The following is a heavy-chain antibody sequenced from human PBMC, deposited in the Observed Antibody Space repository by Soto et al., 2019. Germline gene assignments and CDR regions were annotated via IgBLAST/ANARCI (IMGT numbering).Heavy chain of an antibody. Sequence: GGSLRLSCAASGLTFTSYWMSWVRQAPGKGLEWVANIKQDGSQKYYVDSVKGRFTISRDNAKNSLYLQMNSLRVEDTAVYYCASAYYYDSSGYSPGGYWGQGTLVTGSS. CDR2: IKQDGSQK. CDR1: GLTFTSYW. J-gene: IGHJ4*02. D-gene: IGHD3-22*01. CDR3: ASAYYYDSSGYSPGGY. V-gene: IGHV3-7*01.